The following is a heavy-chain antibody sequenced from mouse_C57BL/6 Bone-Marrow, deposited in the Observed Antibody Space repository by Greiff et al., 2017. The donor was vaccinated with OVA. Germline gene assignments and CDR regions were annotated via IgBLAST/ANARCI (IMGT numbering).Heavy chain of an antibody. J-gene: IGHJ2*01. D-gene: IGHD1-1*01. Sequence: VQLQQSGGDLLKPGGSLKLSCAASGFTFSSYGMSWVRQTPDKRLGWVATISSGGSYTYYPDSVKGRFTISRDNAKNTLYLQMSSLKSEDTAMYYCARHEATVEGYYFDYWGQGTTLTVSS. CDR1: GFTFSSYG. CDR2: ISSGGSYT. CDR3: ARHEATVEGYYFDY. V-gene: IGHV5-6*01.